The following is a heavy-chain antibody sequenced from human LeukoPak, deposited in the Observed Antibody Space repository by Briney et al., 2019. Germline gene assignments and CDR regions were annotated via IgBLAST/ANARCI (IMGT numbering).Heavy chain of an antibody. J-gene: IGHJ4*02. V-gene: IGHV3-30*18. CDR2: ISYDGSNK. Sequence: RGSLRLSCAASGFTFSSYGMHWVRQAPGKGLEWVAVISYDGSNKYYADSVKGRFTISRDNSKNTLYLQMNSLRAEDTAVYYCAKDSSMTLGYWGQGPLVTVSS. CDR3: AKDSSMTLGY. CDR1: GFTFSSYG. D-gene: IGHD2/OR15-2a*01.